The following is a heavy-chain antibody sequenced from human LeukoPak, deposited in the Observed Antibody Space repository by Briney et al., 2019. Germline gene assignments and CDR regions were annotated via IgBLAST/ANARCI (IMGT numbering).Heavy chain of an antibody. CDR2: INWNGGST. D-gene: IGHD6-13*01. CDR1: GFTFSNYA. J-gene: IGHJ4*02. V-gene: IGHV3-20*04. CDR3: ARDKAAAGTLFDY. Sequence: GGSLRLSCAASGFTFSNYAMGWVRQAPGKGLEWVSGINWNGGSTSYADSVKGRFTISRDNAKNSLYLKMNSLRAEDTAFYYCARDKAAAGTLFDYWGQGALVTVSS.